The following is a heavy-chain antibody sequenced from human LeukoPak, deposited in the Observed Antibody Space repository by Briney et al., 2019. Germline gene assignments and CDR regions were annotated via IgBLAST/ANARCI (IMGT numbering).Heavy chain of an antibody. CDR1: GGFISSSTYY. CDR3: ARLQGRGDNCLDY. Sequence: SETLSLTCTVPGGFISSSTYYWGWIRQPPGKGLEWIGSIYYSGTTYYNPSLKSRITMSVDTSKIQSSLRLRSVSASDTAVYYCARLQGRGDNCLDYWGQGTLVTVSS. V-gene: IGHV4-39*01. D-gene: IGHD1-20*01. J-gene: IGHJ4*02. CDR2: IYYSGTT.